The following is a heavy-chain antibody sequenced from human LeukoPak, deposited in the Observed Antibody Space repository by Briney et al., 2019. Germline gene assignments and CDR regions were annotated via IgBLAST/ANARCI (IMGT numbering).Heavy chain of an antibody. CDR2: IYYSGST. Sequence: PSETLSLTCTVSGSSINNYYWNWIRQPPGKGLEWIGCIYYSGSTNYNPSLKSRVTISVDTSKNQFSLTLSSVTAADTAVYYCARGRYSSSFYGGQGALVTVSS. CDR1: GSSINNYY. J-gene: IGHJ4*02. CDR3: ARGRYSSSFY. D-gene: IGHD6-13*01. V-gene: IGHV4-59*08.